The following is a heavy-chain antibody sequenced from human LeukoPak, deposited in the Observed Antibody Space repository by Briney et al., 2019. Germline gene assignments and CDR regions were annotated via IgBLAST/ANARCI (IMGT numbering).Heavy chain of an antibody. CDR2: IYYSGST. CDR3: ARIYSSNWFDP. CDR1: GGSFSGYY. Sequence: SETLSLTCAVYGGSFSGYYWSWIRQPPGKGLEWIGYIYYSGSTNYNPSLKSRVTISVDTSKNQFSLKLSSVTAADTAVYYCARIYSSNWFDPWGQGTLVTVSS. V-gene: IGHV4-59*01. J-gene: IGHJ5*02. D-gene: IGHD5-18*01.